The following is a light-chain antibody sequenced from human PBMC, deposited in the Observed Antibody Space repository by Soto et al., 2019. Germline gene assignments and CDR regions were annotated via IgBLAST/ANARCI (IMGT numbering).Light chain of an antibody. Sequence: EMVMTQSPGTLSVSPGERATLCCRASQSISTNLAWYQQKPGQAPRLLIYGASTRATDIPARFSGSGSGTDFTLTISRLEPEDFAVYYCQQYGSSGTFGQGTKVDIK. CDR1: QSISTN. J-gene: IGKJ1*01. V-gene: IGKV3-20*01. CDR2: GAS. CDR3: QQYGSSGT.